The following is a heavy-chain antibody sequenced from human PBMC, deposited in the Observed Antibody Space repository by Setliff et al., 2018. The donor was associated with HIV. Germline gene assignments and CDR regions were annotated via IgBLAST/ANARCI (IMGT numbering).Heavy chain of an antibody. CDR2: IYPGDSDT. Sequence: PGESLKISCTGSGYSFTSYWIGWVRQMPGKGLEWMGIIYPGDSDTRYSPSFQGQVTISADKSISTAYLQWSSLKASDTAMYYCARLAFYGGVIGAFDYWGQGTLVTVSS. CDR3: ARLAFYGGVIGAFDY. CDR1: GYSFTSYW. J-gene: IGHJ4*02. D-gene: IGHD3-16*02. V-gene: IGHV5-51*01.